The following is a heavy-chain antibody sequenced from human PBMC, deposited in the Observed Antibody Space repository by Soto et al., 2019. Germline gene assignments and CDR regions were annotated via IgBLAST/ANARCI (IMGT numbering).Heavy chain of an antibody. Sequence: QVQLQESGPGLVKPSQTLSLTCTVSGGSISSGGYYWSWIRQHPGKGLEWIGYIYYSGSTYYNPSLKSRVTISVDTSKNQLSLKLSSVTAADTALYYCASHMVRRYYYSMDVWDKGTTVTVSS. CDR3: ASHMVRRYYYSMDV. V-gene: IGHV4-31*03. J-gene: IGHJ6*03. D-gene: IGHD3-10*01. CDR2: IYYSGST. CDR1: GGSISSGGYY.